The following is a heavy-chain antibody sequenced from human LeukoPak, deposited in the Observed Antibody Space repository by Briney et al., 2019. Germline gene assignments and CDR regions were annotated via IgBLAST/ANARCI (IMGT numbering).Heavy chain of an antibody. D-gene: IGHD2/OR15-2a*01. Sequence: SETLSLTCAVYGGSFSGYYWSWIRQPPGKGLEWIGEINHSGSTNYNPSLTSRVTISVDTSKNQFSLKLSSVTAADTAVYYCARDQPDGSMAIDYWGQGTLVTVSS. J-gene: IGHJ4*02. CDR2: INHSGST. CDR3: ARDQPDGSMAIDY. V-gene: IGHV4-34*01. CDR1: GGSFSGYY.